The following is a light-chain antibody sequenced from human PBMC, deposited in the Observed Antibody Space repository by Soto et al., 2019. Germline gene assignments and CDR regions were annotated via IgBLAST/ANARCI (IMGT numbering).Light chain of an antibody. CDR3: QQFNSYPVT. V-gene: IGKV1-13*02. J-gene: IGKJ4*01. CDR1: QGISSA. CDR2: DAS. Sequence: AIQLTQSPSSLSASVGDRVTITCRASQGISSALAWYQQKPGKAPKLVIYDASSLESGVPSRFSGSGSGTDFPLTISSLQPEDFATYYCQQFNSYPVTFGGGTKVEIK.